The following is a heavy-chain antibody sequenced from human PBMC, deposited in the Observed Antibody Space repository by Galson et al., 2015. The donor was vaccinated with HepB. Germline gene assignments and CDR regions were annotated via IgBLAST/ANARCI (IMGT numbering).Heavy chain of an antibody. CDR1: GFTFSSYS. D-gene: IGHD3-10*01. V-gene: IGHV3-21*01. CDR3: ARDLLLWFGESRWDYYYYGMDV. J-gene: IGHJ6*02. Sequence: SLRLSCAASGFTFSSYSMNWVRQAPGKGLEWVSSISSSSSYIYYADSVKGRFTISRDNAKNSLYLQMNSLRAEDTAVYYCARDLLLWFGESRWDYYYYGMDVWGQGTTVTVSS. CDR2: ISSSSSYI.